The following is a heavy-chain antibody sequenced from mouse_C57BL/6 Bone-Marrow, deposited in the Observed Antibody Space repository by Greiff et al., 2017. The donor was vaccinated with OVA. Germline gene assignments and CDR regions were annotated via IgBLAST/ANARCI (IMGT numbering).Heavy chain of an antibody. CDR1: EYEFPSHD. CDR2: INSDGGST. CDR3: ARTITTVVAPDWYFDV. J-gene: IGHJ1*03. D-gene: IGHD1-1*01. V-gene: IGHV5-2*01. Sequence: EVKLVESGGGLVQPGESLKLSCESNEYEFPSHDMSWVRKTPEKRLELVAAINSDGGSTYYPDTMERRFIISRDNTKKTLYLQMSSLRSEDTALYYCARTITTVVAPDWYFDVWGTGTTVTVSS.